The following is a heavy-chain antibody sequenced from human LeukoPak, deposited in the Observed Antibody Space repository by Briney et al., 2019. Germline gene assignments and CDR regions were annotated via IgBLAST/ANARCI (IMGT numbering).Heavy chain of an antibody. Sequence: PGGSLRLSCETSGFTFSRYWMTWVRQAPGKGLEWVANIKQDGSDKYYVDSAKGRFTISRDNAKDSLYLQMNSLIAEDTAVYYCAREGRPNAFDIWGQGTMVTVSS. CDR1: GFTFSRYW. CDR2: IKQDGSDK. V-gene: IGHV3-7*01. CDR3: AREGRPNAFDI. J-gene: IGHJ3*02.